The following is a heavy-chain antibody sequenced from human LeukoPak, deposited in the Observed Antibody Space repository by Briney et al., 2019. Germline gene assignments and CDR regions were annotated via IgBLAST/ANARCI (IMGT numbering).Heavy chain of an antibody. J-gene: IGHJ4*02. CDR3: AGRYCSGGSCYYYFDY. D-gene: IGHD2-15*01. CDR1: GYSFTSYW. Sequence: GESLKISCKGSGYSFTSYWIGWVRQMPGKGLEWMGIIYPGDSDTRYSPSFQGQVTISADKSISTAYLQWSSLKASDTAMYYCAGRYCSGGSCYYYFDYWGQGTLVTVSS. CDR2: IYPGDSDT. V-gene: IGHV5-51*01.